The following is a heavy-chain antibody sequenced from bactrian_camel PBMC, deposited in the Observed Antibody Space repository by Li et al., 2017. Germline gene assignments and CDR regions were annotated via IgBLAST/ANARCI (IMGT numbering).Heavy chain of an antibody. CDR3: AAKEGGGGWDLLRQSYYNY. CDR1: GFSFNTYC. D-gene: IGHD1*01. V-gene: IGHV3S1*01. J-gene: IGHJ4*01. Sequence: VQLVESGGGSVQAGGSLRLSCAASGFSFNTYCVAWFRQAPGKERERVAVIDTDGTSSYIDSVKGRFTISKDNAKNTLYLQMNALKPEDTAMYYCAAKEGGGGWDLLRQSYYNYWGQGTQVTVS. CDR2: IDTDGTS.